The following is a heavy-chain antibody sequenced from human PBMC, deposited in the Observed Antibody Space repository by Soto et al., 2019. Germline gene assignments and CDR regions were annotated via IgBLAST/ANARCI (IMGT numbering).Heavy chain of an antibody. J-gene: IGHJ2*01. V-gene: IGHV1-69*02. D-gene: IGHD3-22*01. CDR2: IIPILGIA. Sequence: QVQLVQSGAEVKKPGSSVKVSCKASGGTFSSYTISWVRQAPGQGLEWMGRIIPILGIANHAQKFQGRVTMTADKSTGTTYMELSGRRSEDTAVYYCARGCSDSSGYYCSGYFDLWGRGTLVTVSS. CDR3: ARGCSDSSGYYCSGYFDL. CDR1: GGTFSSYT.